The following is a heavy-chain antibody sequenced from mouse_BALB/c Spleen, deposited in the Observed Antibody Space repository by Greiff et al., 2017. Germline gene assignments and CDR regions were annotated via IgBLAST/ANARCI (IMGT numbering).Heavy chain of an antibody. Sequence: EVHLVESGGGLVKPGGSLKLSCAASGFAFSSYDMSWVRQTPEKRLEWVAYISSGGGSTYYPDTVKGRFTISRDNAKNTLYLQMSSLKSEDTAMYYCARLRLHWYFDVWGAGTTVTVSS. CDR2: ISSGGGST. V-gene: IGHV5-12-1*01. CDR1: GFAFSSYD. J-gene: IGHJ1*01. D-gene: IGHD2-12*01. CDR3: ARLRLHWYFDV.